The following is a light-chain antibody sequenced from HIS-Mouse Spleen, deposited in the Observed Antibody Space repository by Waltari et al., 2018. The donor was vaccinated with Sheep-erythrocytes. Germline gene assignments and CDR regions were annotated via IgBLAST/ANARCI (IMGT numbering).Light chain of an antibody. Sequence: SYELTQPSSVSVSPGQTARITCSGDVLAKKYARWFQQKPGQAPGLWIYKDSERPSGIPERFSGSSSGTTVTLTISGAQVEDEADYYCYSAADNNLVFGGGTKLTVL. V-gene: IGLV3-27*01. CDR1: VLAKKY. J-gene: IGLJ3*02. CDR2: KDS. CDR3: YSAADNNLV.